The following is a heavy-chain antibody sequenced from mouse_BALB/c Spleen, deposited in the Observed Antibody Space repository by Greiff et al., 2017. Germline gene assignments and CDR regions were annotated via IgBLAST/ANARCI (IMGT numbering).Heavy chain of an antibody. CDR1: GYTFTDYW. J-gene: IGHJ2*01. Sequence: VQLQQPGAELVMPGASVKMSCKASGYTFTDYWMHWVKQRPGQGLEWIGMIDPSDSETRLNQKFKDKATLTVDKSSSTAYMQLSSPTSEDSAVYYCAGTGTLDYWGQGTTLTVSS. V-gene: IGHV1-69*01. CDR2: IDPSDSET. D-gene: IGHD4-1*01. CDR3: AGTGTLDY.